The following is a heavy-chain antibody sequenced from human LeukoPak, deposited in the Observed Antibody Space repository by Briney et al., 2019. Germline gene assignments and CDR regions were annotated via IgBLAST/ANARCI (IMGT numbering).Heavy chain of an antibody. V-gene: IGHV4-59*01. CDR2: IYYSGST. Sequence: PSETLSLTCTVSGGSISSYYWSWIRQPPGKGLEWIGYIYYSGSTNCNPSLKSRVPISVDTSKNQFSLKLSSVTAADTAVYYCARWSGSYSDYYYYYGMDVWGQGTTVTVSS. CDR3: ARWSGSYSDYYYYYGMDV. J-gene: IGHJ6*02. CDR1: GGSISSYY. D-gene: IGHD1-26*01.